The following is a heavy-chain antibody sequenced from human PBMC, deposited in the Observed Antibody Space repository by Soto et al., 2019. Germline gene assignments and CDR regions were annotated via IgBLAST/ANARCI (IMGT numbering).Heavy chain of an antibody. CDR3: ARESLIVVVVAATRALGY. J-gene: IGHJ4*02. CDR1: GYTFTSYA. D-gene: IGHD2-15*01. V-gene: IGHV1-3*01. Sequence: ASVKVSCKASGYTFTSYAMHWVRQAPGQRLEWMGWINAGNGNTKCSQKFQGRVTITRDTSASTAYMELSSLRSEDTAVYYCARESLIVVVVAATRALGYWGQGTLVTVSS. CDR2: INAGNGNT.